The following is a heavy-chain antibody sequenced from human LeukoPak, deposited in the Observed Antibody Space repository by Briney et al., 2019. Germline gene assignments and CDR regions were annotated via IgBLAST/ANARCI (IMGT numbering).Heavy chain of an antibody. D-gene: IGHD3-10*01. Sequence: GGSLRLSCAASGFTFSSYAMSWVRQAPGKGLVWVSAISGSGGSTYYADSVKGRFTISRDNSKNTLYLQMNSLRAEDTAVYYCAKLLWFGESYYFDYWGQGTLVTVSS. V-gene: IGHV3-23*01. CDR2: ISGSGGST. CDR1: GFTFSSYA. J-gene: IGHJ4*02. CDR3: AKLLWFGESYYFDY.